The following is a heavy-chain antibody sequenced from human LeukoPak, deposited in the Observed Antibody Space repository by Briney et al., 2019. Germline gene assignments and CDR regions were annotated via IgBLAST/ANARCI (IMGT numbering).Heavy chain of an antibody. D-gene: IGHD1-14*01. J-gene: IGHJ3*02. Sequence: SETLSLTCTVSGGSISSGSYYWSWIRQPAGKGLDWIGHIYYSGSTDYNPSLMSRVTISVDTSKNQFSLRLSSVTAADTAVYYCARRHGTLKEAFDIWGQGTMVTVSS. CDR2: IYYSGST. CDR3: ARRHGTLKEAFDI. CDR1: GGSISSGSYY. V-gene: IGHV4-61*09.